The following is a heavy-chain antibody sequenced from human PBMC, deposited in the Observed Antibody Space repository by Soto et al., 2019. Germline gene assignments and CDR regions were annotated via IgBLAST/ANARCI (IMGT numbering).Heavy chain of an antibody. Sequence: ASVKVSCKASGYTFSSYVMHWVRQAPGQRLEWMGWINAGNGNTRYSQEFQGRITITRDTSASTAYMEVSSLRPEDTAVYYCAREIQGIRFCSGGRCPSDYWGQGTQVTVSS. D-gene: IGHD2-15*01. CDR2: INAGNGNT. CDR3: AREIQGIRFCSGGRCPSDY. J-gene: IGHJ4*02. CDR1: GYTFSSYV. V-gene: IGHV1-3*01.